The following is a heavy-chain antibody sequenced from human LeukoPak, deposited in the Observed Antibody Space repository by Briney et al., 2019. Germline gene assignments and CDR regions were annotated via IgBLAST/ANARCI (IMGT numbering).Heavy chain of an antibody. CDR2: INYSGST. V-gene: IGHV4-39*01. D-gene: IGHD2-8*01. Sequence: PSETLSLTCTVSGGSISSTFYYWGWIRQPPGKGLEWIGSINYSGSTYYNPSLKSRVTISVDTSKNQFSLKLSSVTAADTAVYYCARRRFVRGPDVVNPFDYWGQGTLVTVSS. J-gene: IGHJ4*02. CDR3: ARRRFVRGPDVVNPFDY. CDR1: GGSISSTFYY.